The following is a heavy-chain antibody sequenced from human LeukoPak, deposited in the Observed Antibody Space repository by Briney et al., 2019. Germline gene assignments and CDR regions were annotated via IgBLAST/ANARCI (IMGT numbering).Heavy chain of an antibody. Sequence: GASVKVSCKASGYTFNRYGISWVRQAPGQGLEWMGWISAYDGNTNSAQKLQGRVTMTTDTPTSTAYMELRSLRSDDTAVYYCARNWNEKTYFFDYWGQGTLVTVSS. J-gene: IGHJ4*02. CDR3: ARNWNEKTYFFDY. D-gene: IGHD1-1*01. CDR1: GYTFNRYG. CDR2: ISAYDGNT. V-gene: IGHV1-18*01.